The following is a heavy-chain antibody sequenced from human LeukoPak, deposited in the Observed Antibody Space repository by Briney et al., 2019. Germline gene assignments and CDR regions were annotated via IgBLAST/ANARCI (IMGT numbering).Heavy chain of an antibody. V-gene: IGHV3-74*01. J-gene: IGHJ4*02. Sequence: SGGSLRLACAASGLTSTNYWMHWVRRVPGRGLVWVSQIKLDENTAYYADFVKGRFTISRDDAKTTVYLQMNSLRAEDSAVYYCARDRPFWNWGQGTLVTVSS. D-gene: IGHD3-3*01. CDR1: GLTSTNYW. CDR3: ARDRPFWN. CDR2: IKLDENTA.